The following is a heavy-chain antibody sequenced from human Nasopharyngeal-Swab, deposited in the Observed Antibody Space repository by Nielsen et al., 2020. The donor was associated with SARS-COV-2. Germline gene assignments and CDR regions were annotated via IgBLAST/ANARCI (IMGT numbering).Heavy chain of an antibody. J-gene: IGHJ6*03. V-gene: IGHV1-69*13. CDR1: GGTFSSYA. D-gene: IGHD6-13*01. CDR2: IIPIFGTA. Sequence: SVKVSCKASGGTFSSYAISWVRQAPGQGLEWMGGIIPIFGTANYAQKFQGRVTITADESTSTAYMELSSLRSEDTAVYYCARLPGIAAAGRERYYYYYMDVWGTGTTVTASS. CDR3: ARLPGIAAAGRERYYYYYMDV.